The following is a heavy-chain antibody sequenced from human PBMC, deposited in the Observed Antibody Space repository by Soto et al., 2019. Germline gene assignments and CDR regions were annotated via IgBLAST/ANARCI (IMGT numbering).Heavy chain of an antibody. CDR2: IIPIFGTA. V-gene: IGHV1-69*06. CDR3: ARVKVVPAANLGYYYGMDV. J-gene: IGHJ6*02. D-gene: IGHD2-2*01. CDR1: GGTFSSYA. Sequence: QVQLVQSGAEVKKPGSSVKVSCKASGGTFSSYAISWVRQAPGQGLEWVGGIIPIFGTANYAHKFQGRVTITADKATSTAYMEVSSLRSEDTAVYYCARVKVVPAANLGYYYGMDVWGQGTTVTVSS.